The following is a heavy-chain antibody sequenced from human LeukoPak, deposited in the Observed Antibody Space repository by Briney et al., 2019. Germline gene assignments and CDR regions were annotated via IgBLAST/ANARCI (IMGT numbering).Heavy chain of an antibody. J-gene: IGHJ4*02. Sequence: GGSLRLSCAASGLTFSGSAMSWVRQAPGKGREWVSLISGSGNRTYYAASVKGRFTISRDNSKNTLYLQMNSLRAEDTAVYYCAKVLVLVSANRYYFDYWGQGTLVTVSS. V-gene: IGHV3-23*01. CDR1: GLTFSGSA. CDR2: ISGSGNRT. CDR3: AKVLVLVSANRYYFDY. D-gene: IGHD2-15*01.